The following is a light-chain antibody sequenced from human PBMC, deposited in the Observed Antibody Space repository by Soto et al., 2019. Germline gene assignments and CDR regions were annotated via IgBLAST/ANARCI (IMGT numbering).Light chain of an antibody. CDR2: GAS. V-gene: IGKV3-20*01. J-gene: IGKJ5*01. CDR1: QSVSTY. Sequence: IVLTQSPGTLSLSPGERATLSCRASQSVSTYLAWYQQKPGQAPRLLIFGASIRDTDIPDRFSGSGSGTDFTLTISRLEPEDFAVFFCQQYGTSEIIFGQGTRLEIK. CDR3: QQYGTSEII.